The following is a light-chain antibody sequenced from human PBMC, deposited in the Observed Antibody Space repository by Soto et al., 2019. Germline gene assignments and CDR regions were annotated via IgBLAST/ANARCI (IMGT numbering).Light chain of an antibody. Sequence: IVLTQSACALSLSPGKRATLSCRASQSISSSYLAWYQQRPGQAPRLLIYGASSRATGIPDRFSGSGSGTEFTLTISRLEPEDFAVYYCQQYGSSSWTFGQGTKVDIK. V-gene: IGKV3-20*01. CDR1: QSISSSY. J-gene: IGKJ1*01. CDR3: QQYGSSSWT. CDR2: GAS.